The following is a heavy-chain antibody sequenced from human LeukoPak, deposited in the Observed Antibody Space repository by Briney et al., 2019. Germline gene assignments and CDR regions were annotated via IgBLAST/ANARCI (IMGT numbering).Heavy chain of an antibody. J-gene: IGHJ5*02. D-gene: IGHD1-26*01. CDR2: ISSSSSSI. V-gene: IGHV3-48*04. Sequence: PGGSLRLSCAASGFTFSSYSMNCVRQAPGKGLEWVSYISSSSSSIYYADSVKGRFTISRDNAKNSLYPQMNSLRAEDTAVYYCAREIVGTHKSRFDPWGQGTLVTVSS. CDR3: AREIVGTHKSRFDP. CDR1: GFTFSSYS.